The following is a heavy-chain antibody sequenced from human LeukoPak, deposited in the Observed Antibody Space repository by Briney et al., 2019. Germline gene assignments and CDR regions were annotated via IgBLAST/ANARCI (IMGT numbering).Heavy chain of an antibody. CDR2: IGSSGSAGGNI. Sequence: PGGSLRLSCAASGFSFSGFGMYWVRQAPGKGLEWISYIGSSGSAGGNIYYAVSVKGRFTVSRDNAKDSLFLQMNSLQDADTAVYYCARAPTPYFTYYMDVWGKGTTVTVSS. CDR1: GFSFSGFG. V-gene: IGHV3-48*02. D-gene: IGHD2-21*01. J-gene: IGHJ6*03. CDR3: ARAPTPYFTYYMDV.